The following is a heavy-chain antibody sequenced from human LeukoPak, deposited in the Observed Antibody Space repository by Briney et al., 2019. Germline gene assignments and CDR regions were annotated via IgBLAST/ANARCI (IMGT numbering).Heavy chain of an antibody. J-gene: IGHJ5*02. Sequence: SVTVSFTASGGTFSSYAISWVRQAPGQGLEWVGGIIPIFGTANYAQKFQGRVTITADESTSTAYMELSSLRSEDTAVYYCARLGPHYGGNPDNWFDPWGQGTLVTVSS. CDR1: GGTFSSYA. CDR2: IIPIFGTA. V-gene: IGHV1-69*13. CDR3: ARLGPHYGGNPDNWFDP. D-gene: IGHD4-23*01.